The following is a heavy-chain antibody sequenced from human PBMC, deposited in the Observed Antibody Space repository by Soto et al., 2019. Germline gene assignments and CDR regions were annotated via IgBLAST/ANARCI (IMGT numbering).Heavy chain of an antibody. CDR3: ARGFSAGTGSPQDF. J-gene: IGHJ4*02. CDR1: GFTFSSFA. V-gene: IGHV3-23*01. Sequence: PGGSLRLSCAASGFTFSSFAMSWVRQAPGKGLDWVSAISGSGGSTYSADSVKGRFTISRDNSKNTLYLQMSSLRAEDTAVYYCARGFSAGTGSPQDFWGQGSMVTVYS. CDR2: ISGSGGST. D-gene: IGHD6-13*01.